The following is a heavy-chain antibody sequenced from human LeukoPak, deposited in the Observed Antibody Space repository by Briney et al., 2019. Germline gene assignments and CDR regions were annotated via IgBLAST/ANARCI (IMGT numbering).Heavy chain of an antibody. CDR3: ARDRRDGYNLGQFDP. D-gene: IGHD5-24*01. V-gene: IGHV4-61*02. Sequence: PSETLSLTCTVSGGSISSGSYYWSWIRQPAGKGLEWIGRIYTSGSTNYTPSLKSRVTISVDTSKNQFSLKLSSVTAADTAVYYCARDRRDGYNLGQFDPWGQGTLVTVSS. CDR1: GGSISSGSYY. CDR2: IYTSGST. J-gene: IGHJ5*02.